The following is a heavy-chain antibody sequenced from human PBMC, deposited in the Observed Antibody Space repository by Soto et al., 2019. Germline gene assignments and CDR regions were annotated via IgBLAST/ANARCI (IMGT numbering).Heavy chain of an antibody. Sequence: QVQLVQSGAEVIKPGASVKISCKASGYSFTNNNINWVRQAPGQGLEWVGLINISGASTTYAQNFQGRVTMTSDTSTRTIYMELSSPRSDDTAVYYCARVSGLVKHDDCWSGYYEYWGQGTQVTVSS. CDR3: ARVSGLVKHDDCWSGYYEY. D-gene: IGHD3-3*01. CDR1: GYSFTNNN. V-gene: IGHV1-46*01. J-gene: IGHJ4*02. CDR2: INISGAST.